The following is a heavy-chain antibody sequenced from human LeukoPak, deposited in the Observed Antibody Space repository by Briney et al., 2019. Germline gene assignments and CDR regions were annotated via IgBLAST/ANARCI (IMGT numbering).Heavy chain of an antibody. Sequence: GGSLRLSCAASGLTFSSYAMSWVRQAPGKGLEWVSAISGSGGRTYYADSVKGRFTISRDNSKNTLYLQMNSLRAEDTAVYYCAKGGAANYYYYYYMDVWGKGTTVTVSS. CDR2: ISGSGGRT. J-gene: IGHJ6*03. CDR3: AKGGAANYYYYYYMDV. CDR1: GLTFSSYA. V-gene: IGHV3-23*01. D-gene: IGHD2-15*01.